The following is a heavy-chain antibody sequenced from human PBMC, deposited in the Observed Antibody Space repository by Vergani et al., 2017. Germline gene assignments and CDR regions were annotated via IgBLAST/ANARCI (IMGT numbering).Heavy chain of an antibody. J-gene: IGHJ4*02. V-gene: IGHV4-59*01. CDR1: GGSISSYY. D-gene: IGHD2-2*01. CDR2: IYYSGST. CDR3: ARGGMRYCSSTSCPSFAY. Sequence: QVQLQGSCPGLVKPSETLSLTCTVSGGSISSYYWSWIRQPPGKGLEWIGYIYYSGSTNYNPSLKSRVTISVDTSKNQFSLKLSSVTAADTAVYYCARGGMRYCSSTSCPSFAYWGQGTLVTVSS.